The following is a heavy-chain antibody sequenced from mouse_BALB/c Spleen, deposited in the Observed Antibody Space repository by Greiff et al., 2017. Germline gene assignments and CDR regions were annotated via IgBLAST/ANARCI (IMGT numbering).Heavy chain of an antibody. J-gene: IGHJ4*01. CDR3: ARGEGYAMDY. Sequence: EVHLVESGGGLVQPGGSRKLSCAASGFTFSSFGMHWVRQAPEKGLEWVAYISSGSSTIYYADTVKGRFTISRDNPKNTLFLQMTSLRSEDTAMYYCARGEGYAMDYWGQGTSVTVSS. V-gene: IGHV5-17*02. CDR1: GFTFSSFG. CDR2: ISSGSSTI.